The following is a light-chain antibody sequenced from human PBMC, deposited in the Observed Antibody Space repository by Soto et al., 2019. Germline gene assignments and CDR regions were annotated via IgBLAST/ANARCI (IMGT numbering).Light chain of an antibody. Sequence: QSALTQPASVSGSPGQSITISCTGTSSDIGRYNLVSWYQQRPGKAPKLMIYEGSRRPSGVSNRFSGSKSGNTASLTISGLQADDEADYYCLSYAHISTWMFGGGTKVTVL. CDR1: SSDIGRYNL. J-gene: IGLJ3*02. CDR2: EGS. CDR3: LSYAHISTWM. V-gene: IGLV2-23*01.